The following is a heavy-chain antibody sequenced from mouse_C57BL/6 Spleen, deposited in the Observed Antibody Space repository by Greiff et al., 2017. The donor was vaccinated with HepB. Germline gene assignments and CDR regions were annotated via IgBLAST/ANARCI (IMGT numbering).Heavy chain of an antibody. CDR1: GYTFTSYW. V-gene: IGHV1-61*01. D-gene: IGHD1-1*02. CDR3: ARRRGGAMDY. J-gene: IGHJ4*01. CDR2: IYPSDSET. Sequence: QVQLQQSGAELVRPGSSVKLSCKASGYTFTSYWMDWVKQRPGQGLEWIGNIYPSDSETHYNQKFKDKATLTVDKSSSTAYMQLSSLTSEDSAVYYCARRRGGAMDYWGQGTSVTVSS.